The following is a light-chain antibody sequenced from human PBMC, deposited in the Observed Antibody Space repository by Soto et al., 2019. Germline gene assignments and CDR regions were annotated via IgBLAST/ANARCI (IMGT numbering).Light chain of an antibody. CDR3: SSYSGSYSDVI. CDR1: YNDVGDYNY. Sequence: QSALTQPLSASGSPGQSVTISCAGTYNDVGDYNYVSWYQQHPGKVPKLLIYGVTERPSGVPGRFSGSKSGNTASLTVSDLQPADEAVYYCSSYSGSYSDVIFGGGTKLTVL. J-gene: IGLJ2*01. V-gene: IGLV2-8*01. CDR2: GVT.